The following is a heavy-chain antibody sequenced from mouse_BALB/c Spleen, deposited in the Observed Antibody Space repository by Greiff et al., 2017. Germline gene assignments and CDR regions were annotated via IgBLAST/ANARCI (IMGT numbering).Heavy chain of an antibody. Sequence: EVKLMESGGGLVKPGGSLKLSCAASGFTFSSYAMSWVRQTPEKRLEWVASISSGGSTYYPDSVKGRFTISRDNARNILYLQMSSLRSEDTAMYYCARVGYYDYWGQGTTLTVSS. V-gene: IGHV5-6-5*01. CDR2: ISSGGST. CDR1: GFTFSSYA. D-gene: IGHD2-3*01. J-gene: IGHJ2*01. CDR3: ARVGYYDY.